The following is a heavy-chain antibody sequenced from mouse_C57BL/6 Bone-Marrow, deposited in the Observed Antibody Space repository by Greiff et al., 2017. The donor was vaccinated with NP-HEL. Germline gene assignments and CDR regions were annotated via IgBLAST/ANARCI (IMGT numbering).Heavy chain of an antibody. J-gene: IGHJ1*03. CDR1: GFSFNTYA. CDR3: VSNWDWYFDV. Sequence: DVMLVESGGGLVQPKGSLKLSCAASGFSFNTYAMNWVRQAPGKGLEWVARIRSKSNNYATYYADSVKDRFTISRDDSESMLYLQMNNLKTEDTAMYYCVSNWDWYFDVWGTGTTVTVSS. D-gene: IGHD4-1*02. V-gene: IGHV10-1*01. CDR2: IRSKSNNYAT.